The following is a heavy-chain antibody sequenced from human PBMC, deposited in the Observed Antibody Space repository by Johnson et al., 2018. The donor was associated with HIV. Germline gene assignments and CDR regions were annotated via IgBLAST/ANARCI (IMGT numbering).Heavy chain of an antibody. V-gene: IGHV3-30*04. CDR1: GFTFSSYA. CDR3: AKAELIRFGELNDGFDI. D-gene: IGHD3-10*01. J-gene: IGHJ3*02. CDR2: ISYDGSNK. Sequence: MQLVESGGGVVQPGRSLRLSCAASGFTFSSYAMHWVRQAPGTGLEWVAVISYDGSNKYYADSVKGRFTISRDNSKNTLYLQMNNLGPDDTAVYYCAKAELIRFGELNDGFDIWGQGTMVTVSS.